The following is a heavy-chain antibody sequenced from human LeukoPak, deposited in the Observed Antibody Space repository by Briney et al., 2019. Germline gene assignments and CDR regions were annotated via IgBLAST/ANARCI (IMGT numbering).Heavy chain of an antibody. J-gene: IGHJ3*02. D-gene: IGHD5-12*01. CDR3: AREADIVATISYAFDI. CDR1: GFTFSSYW. CDR2: IKQDGSEK. V-gene: IGHV3-7*01. Sequence: QPGGSLRLSCAASGFTFSSYWMSWVRQAPGKGLEWVANIKQDGSEKYYVDSVKGRFTISRDNAKNSLYLQMNSLRAEDTAVYYCAREADIVATISYAFDIWGQGTMVTVSS.